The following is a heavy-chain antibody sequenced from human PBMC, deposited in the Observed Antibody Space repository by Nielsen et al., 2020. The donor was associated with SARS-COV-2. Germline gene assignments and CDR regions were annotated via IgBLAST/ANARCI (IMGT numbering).Heavy chain of an antibody. J-gene: IGHJ4*02. CDR3: ARGAGFDWFHDYFDY. V-gene: IGHV4-39*01. CDR2: IYYSGST. Sequence: SETLSLTCTVSGGSISSSSYYWGWIRQPPGKGLEWIGSIYYSGSTYYNPSLKSRVTISVDTSKNQFSLKLTSVTAADTAVYYCARGAGFDWFHDYFDYWGQGSLVTVSS. D-gene: IGHD3-9*01. CDR1: GGSISSSSYY.